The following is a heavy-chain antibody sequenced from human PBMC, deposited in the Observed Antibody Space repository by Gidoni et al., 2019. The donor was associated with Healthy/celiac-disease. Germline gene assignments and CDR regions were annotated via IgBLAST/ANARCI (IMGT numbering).Heavy chain of an antibody. J-gene: IGHJ4*02. CDR2: INHSGST. D-gene: IGHD3-16*02. Sequence: QVQLQQWGAGLLKPSETLSLTCAVFVGSFSGYYCSWIRQPPGKGLEGIGEINHSGSTNYNPSLKSRVTISVDTSKNQFSLKLSSVTAADTAVYYCARGFHYDYVWGSYRQVYFDYWGQGTLVTVSS. CDR1: VGSFSGYY. CDR3: ARGFHYDYVWGSYRQVYFDY. V-gene: IGHV4-34*01.